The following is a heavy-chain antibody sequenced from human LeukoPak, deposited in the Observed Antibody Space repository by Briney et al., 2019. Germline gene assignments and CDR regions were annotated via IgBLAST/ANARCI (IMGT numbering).Heavy chain of an antibody. D-gene: IGHD5-18*01. CDR2: INPNSGGT. V-gene: IGHV1-2*06. J-gene: IGHJ4*02. CDR1: GYTFTGYY. CDR3: ARDASARYSYGSDY. Sequence: ASVKVSCKASGYTFTGYYMHWVRQAPEQGLEWMGRINPNSGGTNYAQKFQGRVTMTRDTSISTAYMELSRLRSDDTAVYYCARDASARYSYGSDYWGQGTLVTVSS.